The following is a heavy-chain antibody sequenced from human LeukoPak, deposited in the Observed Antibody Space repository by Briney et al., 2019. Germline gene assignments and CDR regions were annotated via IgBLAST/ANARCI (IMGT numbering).Heavy chain of an antibody. V-gene: IGHV3-74*01. CDR3: VRGAGPGTPFD. Sequence: GGSLRLSCAAPGFTFSLSWMHWVGQAPGKGLEWVSSINYDARSRTYADSVKGRLTISRDNAENTLFLQMNSLRVEDSAIYSCVRGAGPGTPFDWGQGILVTVSS. CDR2: INYDARSR. J-gene: IGHJ1*01. D-gene: IGHD1-1*01. CDR1: GFTFSLSW.